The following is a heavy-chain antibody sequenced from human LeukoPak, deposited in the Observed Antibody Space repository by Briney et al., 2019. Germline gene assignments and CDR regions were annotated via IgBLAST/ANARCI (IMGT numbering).Heavy chain of an antibody. D-gene: IGHD3-3*01. Sequence: SETLSLTCTVSGGSISSSSYYWDWIRQPPGKGLEWIGSIYYSGTTYYNPSLKSRVTISVDTSKNQFSLKPSSVTAADTAVYYCARRRFSEWLNVWSWFDPWGQGTLVTVSS. CDR2: IYYSGTT. CDR1: GGSISSSSYY. J-gene: IGHJ5*02. CDR3: ARRRFSEWLNVWSWFDP. V-gene: IGHV4-39*01.